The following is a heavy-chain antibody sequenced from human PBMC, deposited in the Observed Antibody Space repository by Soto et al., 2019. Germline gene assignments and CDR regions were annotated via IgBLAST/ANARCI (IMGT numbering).Heavy chain of an antibody. CDR2: ISSSSTYI. D-gene: IGHD1-1*01. J-gene: IGHJ4*02. V-gene: IGHV3-21*01. Sequence: GGSLRLSCAASGFTFSTYSMNWVRPAPGQGLEWVSSISSSSTYIYYADSVRGRFAISSDNAKNSLSLQMNSLRAEDTAVYYCGRGNTCLFEYWGQGTLVTVSS. CDR3: GRGNTCLFEY. CDR1: GFTFSTYS.